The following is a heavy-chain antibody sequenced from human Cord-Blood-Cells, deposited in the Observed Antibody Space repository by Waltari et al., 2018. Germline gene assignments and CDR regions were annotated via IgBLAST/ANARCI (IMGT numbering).Heavy chain of an antibody. CDR1: GGSISSSSYY. D-gene: IGHD5-12*01. CDR3: ARLPQNSGYEGGVY. J-gene: IGHJ4*02. CDR2: IYYSEST. V-gene: IGHV4-39*01. Sequence: QLQLQESGPGMVKPSETLSLTCTVSGGSISSSSYYWGWIRQPPGKGLGWIGCIYYSESTYYNPPLKRRVTISVDTSKNQFSLKLSSVTAADTAVYYCARLPQNSGYEGGVYWGQGTLVTVSS.